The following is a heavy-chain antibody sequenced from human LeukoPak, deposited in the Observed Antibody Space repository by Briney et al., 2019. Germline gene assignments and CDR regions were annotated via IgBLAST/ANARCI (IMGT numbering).Heavy chain of an antibody. D-gene: IGHD1-26*01. J-gene: IGHJ5*02. CDR2: IYSGGTT. Sequence: AGGSLRPSCAPSGFSLTDNYVTWVRRAPGKGLKWVSVIYSGGTTYYADSVKGRFSISRDISKNTVYVLMNSLRPEDTAIYYCARETRWGAPDDHWGQGTLVSVSP. CDR1: GFSLTDNY. CDR3: ARETRWGAPDDH. V-gene: IGHV3-66*02.